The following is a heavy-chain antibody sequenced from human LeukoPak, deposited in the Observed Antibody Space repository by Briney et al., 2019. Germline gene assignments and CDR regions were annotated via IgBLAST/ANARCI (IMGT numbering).Heavy chain of an antibody. V-gene: IGHV3-11*01. Sequence: PGGSLRLSCVASGFTFSDYYMSWIRQAPGKGLEWVSYISSSGSTIYYADSVKGRFTISRDNAKNSLYLQMNSLRAEDTAVYYCARKADWFGAKGFDPWGQGTLVTVSS. CDR3: ARKADWFGAKGFDP. CDR2: ISSSGSTI. D-gene: IGHD3-10*01. J-gene: IGHJ5*02. CDR1: GFTFSDYY.